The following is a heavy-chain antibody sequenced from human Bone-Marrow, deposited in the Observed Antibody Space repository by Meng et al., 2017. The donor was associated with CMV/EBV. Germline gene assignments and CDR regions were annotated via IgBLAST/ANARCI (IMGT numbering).Heavy chain of an antibody. J-gene: IGHJ4*02. Sequence: SCPTLVKPTHTLTLTCTFSGFSLTTGVGVVWIRQPPGKALECLALIYWDDDKTYSPSLKGRHSITKDTSKNQVVLTMTNMDPVDTVTYYCAHTPRGSTEFDDWGQGTLVTVSS. CDR3: AHTPRGSTEFDD. CDR1: GFSLTTGVG. D-gene: IGHD1-26*01. V-gene: IGHV2-5*02. CDR2: IYWDDDK.